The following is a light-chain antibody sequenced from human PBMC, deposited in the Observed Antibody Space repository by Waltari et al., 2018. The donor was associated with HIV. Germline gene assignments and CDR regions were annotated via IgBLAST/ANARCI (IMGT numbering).Light chain of an antibody. CDR2: EVI. CDR3: CSYAGTYTYVL. V-gene: IGLV2-11*01. J-gene: IGLJ3*02. CDR1: RSDVGGCHS. Sequence: QSALTQPRSVSGSPGQSVTISCPGTRSDVGGCHSVSGYLKHPGKVPKPIIDEVIKRPSGVPDRFSGSKSGNTASLTISGLQTEDEADYFCCSYAGTYTYVLFGGGTKLTVL.